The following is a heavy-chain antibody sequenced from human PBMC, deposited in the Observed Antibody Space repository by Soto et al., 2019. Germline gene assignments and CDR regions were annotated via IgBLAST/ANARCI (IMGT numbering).Heavy chain of an antibody. CDR3: ASSIAVAGTAHDYYYGMDV. V-gene: IGHV1-46*01. CDR1: GYTFTSYY. J-gene: IGHJ6*02. D-gene: IGHD6-19*01. CDR2: INPSGGST. Sequence: ASVKGPCKASGYTFTSYYMHWVRQAPGQGLEWMGIINPSGGSTSYAQKFQGRVTMTRDTSTSTVYMELSSLRSEDTAVYYCASSIAVAGTAHDYYYGMDVWGQGTTVTVSS.